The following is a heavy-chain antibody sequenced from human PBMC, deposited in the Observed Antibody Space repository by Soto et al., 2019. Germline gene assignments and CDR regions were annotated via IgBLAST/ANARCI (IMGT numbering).Heavy chain of an antibody. J-gene: IGHJ4*02. CDR3: ARASVGPPGGGSWIMPFDL. CDR1: GRSIRNYY. CDR2: IYPGGST. D-gene: IGHD2-15*01. Sequence: SETLSLTGGIAGRSIRNYYWSWIRQSAGKGLEWIGRIYPGGSTNYNPSLKSRVTMSVDTSKNQFSLRLTSVTAADTAVYYCARASVGPPGGGSWIMPFDLWGQANRVT. V-gene: IGHV4-4*07.